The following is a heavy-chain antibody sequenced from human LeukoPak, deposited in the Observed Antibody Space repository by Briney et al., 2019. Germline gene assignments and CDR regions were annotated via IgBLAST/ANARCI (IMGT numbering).Heavy chain of an antibody. CDR1: GGSFSGYY. J-gene: IGHJ4*02. CDR2: INHSGST. D-gene: IGHD2-2*01. Sequence: SETLSLTCAVYGGSFSGYYWSWIRQPPGKGLEWIGEINHSGSTNYNPSLKSRVTISVDTSKNQFSLKLSSVTAADTAVYYCARGPKRGYQPPGGYRGQGTLVTVSS. V-gene: IGHV4-34*01. CDR3: ARGPKRGYQPPGGY.